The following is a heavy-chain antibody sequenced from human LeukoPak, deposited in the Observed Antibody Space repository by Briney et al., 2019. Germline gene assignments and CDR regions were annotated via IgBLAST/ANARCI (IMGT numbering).Heavy chain of an antibody. V-gene: IGHV1-2*06. CDR2: INPHSGGT. J-gene: IGHJ4*02. D-gene: IGHD2-15*01. CDR3: ARVTWKTVVAAPDY. Sequence: ASVKVSCKASGYTFTDYYMHWVRQAPGQGLEWMGRINPHSGGTNYAQKFQGSVSMTRDTSINTAYMEVSRLTSDDTAVYYCARVTWKTVVAAPDYWGQGTLVTVSS. CDR1: GYTFTDYY.